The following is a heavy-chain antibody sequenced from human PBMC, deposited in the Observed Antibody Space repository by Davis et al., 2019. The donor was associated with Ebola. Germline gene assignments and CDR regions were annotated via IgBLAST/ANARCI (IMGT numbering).Heavy chain of an antibody. CDR2: INHSGST. J-gene: IGHJ5*02. V-gene: IGHV4-39*01. D-gene: IGHD3-10*01. CDR3: ARHMGWFDP. CDR1: GGSISSSSYY. Sequence: SETLSLTCTVSGGSISSSSYYWSWIRQPPGKGLEWIGEINHSGSTNYNPSLKSRVTISVDTSKNQFSLKLSSVTAADTAVYYCARHMGWFDPWGQGTLVTVSS.